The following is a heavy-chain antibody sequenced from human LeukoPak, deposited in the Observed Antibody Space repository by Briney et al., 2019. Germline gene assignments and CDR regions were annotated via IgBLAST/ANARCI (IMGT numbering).Heavy chain of an antibody. CDR2: IYHSGTT. CDR3: TRDRLGGAVASWIPDY. V-gene: IGHV4-59*01. D-gene: IGHD3-3*01. Sequence: SETLSLTCTVSGDSITRNYWSWIRQPPGKGLEWIGYIYHSGTTNYNPSLQSRVTMSMDKSKNHFSLKVTSVTAADTAIYYCTRDRLGGAVASWIPDYWGQGILVTVSS. CDR1: GDSITRNY. J-gene: IGHJ4*02.